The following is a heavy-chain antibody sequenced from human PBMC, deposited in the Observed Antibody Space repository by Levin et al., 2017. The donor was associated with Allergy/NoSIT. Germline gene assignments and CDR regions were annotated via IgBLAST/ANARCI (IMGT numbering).Heavy chain of an antibody. V-gene: IGHV1-69*13. Sequence: SVKVSCKASGGTFSSYAISWVRQAPGQGLEWMGGIIPIFGTANYAQKFQGRVTITADESTSTAYMELSSLRSEDTAVYYCAGATRVRGVNYYGMDVWGQGTTVTVSS. CDR1: GGTFSSYA. CDR2: IIPIFGTA. D-gene: IGHD3-10*01. J-gene: IGHJ6*02. CDR3: AGATRVRGVNYYGMDV.